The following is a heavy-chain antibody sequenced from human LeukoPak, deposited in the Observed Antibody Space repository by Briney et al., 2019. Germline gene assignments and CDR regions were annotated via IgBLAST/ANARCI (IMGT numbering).Heavy chain of an antibody. V-gene: IGHV3-23*01. CDR3: ARGMSGLTCYYMDV. D-gene: IGHD3-3*01. Sequence: GGSLRLSGAASGGTVSSGSSKHDRQGPGRGLEWISVVSGSGGRTYYAESVKGRFTISRDDLKNTLYLQMNSLRVEETGVSKWARGMSGLTCYYMDVWGKGTTVTVSS. J-gene: IGHJ6*03. CDR1: GGTVSSGS. CDR2: VSGSGGRT.